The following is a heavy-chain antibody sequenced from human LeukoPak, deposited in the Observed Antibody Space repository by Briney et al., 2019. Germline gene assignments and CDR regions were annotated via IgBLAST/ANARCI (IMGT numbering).Heavy chain of an antibody. V-gene: IGHV3-7*05. CDR1: GFTISSYW. Sequence: GGSLRLSCAASGFTISSYWMSWVRQAPGKGLEGVANVKQDGSEKHYVGSVKGRFTISRDNAKNSLHLQMNSLRAEDTAVYYCAREARESSGMDVWGQGTTVTVSS. CDR3: AREARESSGMDV. J-gene: IGHJ6*02. CDR2: VKQDGSEK. D-gene: IGHD5-24*01.